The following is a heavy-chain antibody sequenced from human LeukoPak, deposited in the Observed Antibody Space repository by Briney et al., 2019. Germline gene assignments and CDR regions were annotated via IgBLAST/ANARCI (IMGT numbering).Heavy chain of an antibody. J-gene: IGHJ4*02. CDR3: ARAPPTWSTYYFDY. CDR1: GFTVSSNY. CDR2: IYSGGSI. V-gene: IGHV3-66*01. D-gene: IGHD2/OR15-2a*01. Sequence: PGGSLRLSCAASGFTVSSNYMSWVRQAPGKGLEWVSVIYSGGSIYYADSVKGRFTISRDNSKNTLYLQMNSLRAEDTAVYYCARAPPTWSTYYFDYWGQGTLVTVSS.